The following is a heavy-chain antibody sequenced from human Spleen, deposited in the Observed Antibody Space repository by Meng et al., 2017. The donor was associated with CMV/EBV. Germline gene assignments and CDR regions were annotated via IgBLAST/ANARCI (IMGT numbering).Heavy chain of an antibody. Sequence: ASVKVSCKASGNTFTAYYINWVRQAPGQGLEWMGWISPNGGTNFAQKFQGRVAMTRDTSISAVYMESSRLTSDDTAVYFCARDPIDHYNFWSGYYLDYWGQGTVVTVSS. D-gene: IGHD3-3*01. CDR1: GNTFTAYY. CDR3: ARDPIDHYNFWSGYYLDY. V-gene: IGHV1-2*02. CDR2: ISPNGGT. J-gene: IGHJ4*02.